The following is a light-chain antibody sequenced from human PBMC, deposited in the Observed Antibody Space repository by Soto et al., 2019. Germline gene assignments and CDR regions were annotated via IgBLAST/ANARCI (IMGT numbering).Light chain of an antibody. CDR2: WAS. Sequence: DIVMTQSPDSLAVSLGERATINCKSSQTVLYSSNNENYLAWYQQKPGQPPKLLIYWASTRESGVPDRFSGSGSGTDFTLTSSSLQAEDVAVYYCHQYYSTPYTFGQGTKLEIK. CDR1: QTVLYSSNNENY. CDR3: HQYYSTPYT. J-gene: IGKJ2*01. V-gene: IGKV4-1*01.